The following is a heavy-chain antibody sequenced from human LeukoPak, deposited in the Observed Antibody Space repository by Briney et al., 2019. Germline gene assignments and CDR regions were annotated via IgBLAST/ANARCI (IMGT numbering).Heavy chain of an antibody. D-gene: IGHD1/OR15-1a*01. J-gene: IGHJ4*02. V-gene: IGHV4-59*01. CDR3: ARCATMDDDYFDF. CDR1: GGSIRGYY. Sequence: SETLSLTCTLSGGSIRGYYWTCIRETPGRGLEWNACIYYNGRTNYNPSLKSRATISADTSKNQLSLKLSAVTAADTAVYYCARCATMDDDYFDFWGQGTLVTVSS. CDR2: IYYNGRT.